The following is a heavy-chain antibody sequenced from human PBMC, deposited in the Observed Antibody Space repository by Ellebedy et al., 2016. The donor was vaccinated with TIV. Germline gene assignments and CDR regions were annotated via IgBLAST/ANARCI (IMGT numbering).Heavy chain of an antibody. CDR3: ARCSRRFGNQIYGMDV. V-gene: IGHV1-69*06. Sequence: SVKVSXXASGYTFTGYYMHWVRQAPGQGLEWMGGIIPIFGTANYAQKFQGRVTITADKSTSTAYMELSSLRSEDTAVYYCARCSRRFGNQIYGMDVWGQGTTVTVSS. D-gene: IGHD4-23*01. J-gene: IGHJ6*02. CDR2: IIPIFGTA. CDR1: GYTFTGYY.